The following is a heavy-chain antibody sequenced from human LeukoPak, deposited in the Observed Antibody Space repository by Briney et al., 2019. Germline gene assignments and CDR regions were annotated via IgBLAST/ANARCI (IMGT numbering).Heavy chain of an antibody. CDR1: GYTFTSLD. V-gene: IGHV1-8*03. J-gene: IGHJ3*02. CDR2: MNPKNGNT. CDR3: ARVHPGYKSAFLRAFDM. D-gene: IGHD1-14*01. Sequence: ASVKVSCKASGYTFTSLDISWVRQANGQGLEWLGWMNPKNGNTGYAQKFRGRVTITRDTSESIAYMELSGLRSDDTAVYYCARVHPGYKSAFLRAFDMWGQGTMVIVSS.